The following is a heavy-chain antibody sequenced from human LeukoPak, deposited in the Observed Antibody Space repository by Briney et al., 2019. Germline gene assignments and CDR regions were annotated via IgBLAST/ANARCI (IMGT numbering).Heavy chain of an antibody. CDR2: LRGDGDT. Sequence: PGGSLRLSCAASGFTFSSYVMSWVRQAPARGLEWVSSLRGDGDTFYADFVKGRFTLSRDESRNTVYLQLNNLRVEDTAVYYCAEASWVSNADAVLWGQGTLVTVSS. V-gene: IGHV3-23*01. D-gene: IGHD6-19*01. CDR1: GFTFSSYV. J-gene: IGHJ4*02. CDR3: AEASWVSNADAVL.